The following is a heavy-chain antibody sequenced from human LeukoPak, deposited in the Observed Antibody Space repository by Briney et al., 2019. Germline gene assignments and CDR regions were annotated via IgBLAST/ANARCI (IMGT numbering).Heavy chain of an antibody. D-gene: IGHD1-26*01. CDR3: AIKLSSGGF. V-gene: IGHV1-8*01. J-gene: IGHJ4*02. CDR1: GYTFPSYD. Sequence: ASVKVSCKASGYTFPSYDIHWVRQATGQGLEWMGWVNPNSANIAYAQKFQGRVTMTRNTSISTAYMELSSLRSEDTAVYYCAIKLSSGGFWGQGTLVTVSS. CDR2: VNPNSANI.